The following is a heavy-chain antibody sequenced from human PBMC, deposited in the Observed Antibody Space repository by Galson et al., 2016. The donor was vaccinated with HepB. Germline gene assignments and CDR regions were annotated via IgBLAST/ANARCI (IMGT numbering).Heavy chain of an antibody. CDR1: GDSVSSNSAA. D-gene: IGHD6-19*01. J-gene: IGHJ4*02. V-gene: IGHV6-1*01. Sequence: CAISGDSVSSNSAAWNWIRQSQSRGLEWLGRTYYRSKWYNEYAVSVKSRITIKSDTSKNQFSLQLNSVTPDDTAVYYCARDTVRSGWYLFYFDYWGQGTLATVSS. CDR2: TYYRSKWYN. CDR3: ARDTVRSGWYLFYFDY.